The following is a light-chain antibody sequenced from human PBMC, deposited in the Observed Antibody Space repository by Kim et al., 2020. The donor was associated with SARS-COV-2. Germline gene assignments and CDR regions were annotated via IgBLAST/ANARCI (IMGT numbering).Light chain of an antibody. Sequence: ELTQPPSASGTPGQRVTISCSGSSSNVGSNTVNWNQQLPGTAPKLLIYDNHQRPSGVPDRFSGSKSGTSASLAISGLQSEDEADYYCATWDDSLNAWVFGGGTQLTVL. V-gene: IGLV1-44*01. CDR2: DNH. J-gene: IGLJ3*02. CDR1: SSNVGSNT. CDR3: ATWDDSLNAWV.